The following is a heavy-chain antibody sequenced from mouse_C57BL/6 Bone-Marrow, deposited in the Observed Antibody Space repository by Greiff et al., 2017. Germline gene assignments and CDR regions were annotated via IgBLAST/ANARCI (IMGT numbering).Heavy chain of an antibody. CDR2: IYPGGGYT. V-gene: IGHV1-63*01. D-gene: IGHD4-1*01. CDR1: GYTFTNYW. Sequence: VQLQESGAELVRPGTSVKMSCKASGYTFTNYWIGWAKQRPGHGLEWIGDIYPGGGYTNYNEKFKGKATLTADKSSSTAYMQFSSLTSEDSAIYYCARSRTGFYAMDYWGQGTSVTVSS. CDR3: ARSRTGFYAMDY. J-gene: IGHJ4*01.